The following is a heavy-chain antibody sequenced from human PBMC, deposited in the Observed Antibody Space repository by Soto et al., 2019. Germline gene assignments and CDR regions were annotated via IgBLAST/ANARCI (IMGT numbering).Heavy chain of an antibody. CDR3: ANVAGGWYEAFGI. CDR2: IYYSGST. D-gene: IGHD6-19*01. V-gene: IGHV4-59*01. Sequence: SETLSLTCTVSGGSISSYYWSWIRQPPGKGLEWIGYIYYSGSTNYNPSLKSRVTISVDTSKNQFSLKLSSVTAADTAVYYCANVAGGWYEAFGIWGQGTMVTVSS. CDR1: GGSISSYY. J-gene: IGHJ3*02.